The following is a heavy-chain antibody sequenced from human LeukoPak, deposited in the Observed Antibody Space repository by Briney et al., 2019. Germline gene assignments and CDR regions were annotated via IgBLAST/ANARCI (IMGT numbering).Heavy chain of an antibody. CDR3: ARHTLNYGSGSYSDYFDY. V-gene: IGHV4-34*01. CDR2: INHSGST. J-gene: IGHJ4*02. CDR1: GGSFSGYY. Sequence: PSETLSLTCAVYGGSFSGYYWSWIRQPPGKGLEWIGEINHSGSTNYNPSLKSRVTISVDTSKNQFSLKLSSVTAADTAVYYCARHTLNYGSGSYSDYFDYWGQGTLVTVSS. D-gene: IGHD3-10*01.